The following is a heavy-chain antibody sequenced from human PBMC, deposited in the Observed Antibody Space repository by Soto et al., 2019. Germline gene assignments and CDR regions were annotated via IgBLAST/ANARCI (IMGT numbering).Heavy chain of an antibody. CDR2: ISSGGTTI. Sequence: GGSLRLSCAASGFTFSSYEMNWVRQAPGKGLEWVSYISSGGTTIYYADSVKGRFTIPRDNAKNSLDLQMNSLRADDTAVYYCARERDYSSSSGIDYWGQGTLVTVSS. J-gene: IGHJ4*02. D-gene: IGHD6-6*01. V-gene: IGHV3-48*03. CDR1: GFTFSSYE. CDR3: ARERDYSSSSGIDY.